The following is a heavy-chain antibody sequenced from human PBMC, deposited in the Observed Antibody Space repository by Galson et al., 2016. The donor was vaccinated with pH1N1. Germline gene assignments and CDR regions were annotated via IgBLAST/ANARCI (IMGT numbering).Heavy chain of an antibody. Sequence: SLRLSCAASGFTFSNYWMSWVRQAPGKGLEWVANINQTGSVQYYVASVKGRFTISRDNAKNSLYLQMNSLTAEDTAVYYCARAIFAAAAVWGQGTLVTDSS. D-gene: IGHD6-13*01. CDR3: ARAIFAAAAV. CDR1: GFTFSNYW. V-gene: IGHV3-7*03. J-gene: IGHJ4*02. CDR2: INQTGSVQ.